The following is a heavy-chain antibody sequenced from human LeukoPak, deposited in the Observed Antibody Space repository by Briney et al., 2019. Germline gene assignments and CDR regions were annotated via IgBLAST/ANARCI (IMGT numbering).Heavy chain of an antibody. Sequence: PSQTLSLTCTVSGGSISTNDYFWSWIRQSPEKGLEWIGYIHYSGITKSNPSLESRLTLSVDTSKDQLSLRLTSVTAADTAVYYCAINPTPNYFDYWGQGTLVTVSS. V-gene: IGHV4-30-4*01. CDR3: AINPTPNYFDY. J-gene: IGHJ4*02. CDR1: GGSISTNDYF. CDR2: IHYSGIT.